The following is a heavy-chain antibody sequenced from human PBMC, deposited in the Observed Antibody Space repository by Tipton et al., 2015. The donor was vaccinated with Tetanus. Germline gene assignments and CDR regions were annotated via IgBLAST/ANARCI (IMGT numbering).Heavy chain of an antibody. J-gene: IGHJ4*02. CDR1: VSSVRSGENY. CDR3: ARNRRACGQSGCYPSDFAY. Sequence: TLSLTCTVSVSSVRSGENYWSWIRQTPGKGLEWIGYIYYTGSTFYNPSLKSRVTMSIDTSKNQFSLKMTSVTAADMAVYYCARNRRACGQSGCYPSDFAYWGQGTLVSVSS. V-gene: IGHV4-30-4*01. D-gene: IGHD6-19*01. CDR2: IYYTGST.